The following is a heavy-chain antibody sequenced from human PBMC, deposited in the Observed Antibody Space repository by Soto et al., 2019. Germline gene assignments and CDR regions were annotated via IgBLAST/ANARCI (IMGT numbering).Heavy chain of an antibody. CDR3: ARGGQSYGFIKKACYYYGMDV. CDR1: GFTFSSYS. Sequence: PGGSLRLSCAASGFTFSSYSMNWVRQAPGKGLEWVSYISSSSNTTYYAGSVRGRFTISRENAKNSLYLQMNSLRAEDTAVYYCARGGQSYGFIKKACYYYGMDVWGQGTTVTVSS. D-gene: IGHD5-18*01. CDR2: ISSSSNTT. J-gene: IGHJ6*02. V-gene: IGHV3-48*01.